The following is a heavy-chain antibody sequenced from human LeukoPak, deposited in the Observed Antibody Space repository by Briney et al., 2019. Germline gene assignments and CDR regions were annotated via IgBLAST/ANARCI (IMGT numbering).Heavy chain of an antibody. V-gene: IGHV3-33*01. CDR1: GFTFGNHG. D-gene: IGHD6-6*01. CDR3: ARDISSRRFDY. J-gene: IGHJ4*02. CDR2: IWYDGSDQ. Sequence: GGSLRLSCAASGFTFGNHGMHWVRQAPGKGLEWVAVIWYDGSDQYYADSVKGRFTISRDNSKNTLTLQMNSLSADDTAVYYCARDISSRRFDYWGQGTLVTVSS.